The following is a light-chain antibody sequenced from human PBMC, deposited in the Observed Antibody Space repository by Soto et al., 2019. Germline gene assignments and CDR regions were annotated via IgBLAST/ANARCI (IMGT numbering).Light chain of an antibody. Sequence: TQMTQSPSTLSAYVGDRVTITCRASHSISTWLAWYQQKPGKAPNLLIYAASTLQSGVPSRFSGSGSGTEFTLTISSLQPDDFATYYCQHYNSYSEAFGQGTKVDI. J-gene: IGKJ1*01. CDR1: HSISTW. V-gene: IGKV1-5*01. CDR2: AAS. CDR3: QHYNSYSEA.